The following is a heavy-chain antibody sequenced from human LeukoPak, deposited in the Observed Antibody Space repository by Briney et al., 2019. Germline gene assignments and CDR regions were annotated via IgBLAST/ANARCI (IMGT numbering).Heavy chain of an antibody. D-gene: IGHD6-13*01. Sequence: GGSLRLSCAASGFTFSSYAMSWVRQSPSKGLEWVSSFSGSVTGRGGTTYYGDSVKGRFTISRDNSKNTLYLQMNSLRAEDTAVYYCAKGGSSSWDYFDHWGQGTLVTVSS. J-gene: IGHJ4*02. V-gene: IGHV3-23*01. CDR3: AKGGSSSWDYFDH. CDR2: FSGSVTGRGGTT. CDR1: GFTFSSYA.